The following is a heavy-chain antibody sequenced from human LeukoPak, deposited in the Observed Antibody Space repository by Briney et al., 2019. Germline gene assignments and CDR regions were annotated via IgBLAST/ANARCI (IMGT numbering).Heavy chain of an antibody. CDR3: ARDARDGFFDY. CDR1: GFTFSSYA. J-gene: IGHJ4*02. D-gene: IGHD5-24*01. CDR2: ISSSSSYI. V-gene: IGHV3-21*01. Sequence: GGSLRLSCAASGFTFSSYAMSWVRQAPGKGLEWVSSISSSSSYIYYADSVKGRFTISRDNAKNSLYLQMNSLRAEDTAVYYCARDARDGFFDYWGQGTLVTVSS.